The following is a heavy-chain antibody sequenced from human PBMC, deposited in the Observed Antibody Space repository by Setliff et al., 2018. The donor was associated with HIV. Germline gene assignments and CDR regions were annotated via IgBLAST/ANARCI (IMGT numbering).Heavy chain of an antibody. D-gene: IGHD6-13*01. J-gene: IGHJ6*03. CDR2: IYSSGSP. CDR3: VRHRDPPGTSWIYYYYYMGL. Sequence: PSETLSLTCTVSGGSIFSGSYYWSWIRQPAGKRLEWLGSIYSSGSPSYNPSLSSRLTISVDTSKNHVSLRLGSVTAADTGVYYCVRHRDPPGTSWIYYYYYMGLWGEGTTVTVSS. V-gene: IGHV4-39*01. CDR1: GGSIFSGSYY.